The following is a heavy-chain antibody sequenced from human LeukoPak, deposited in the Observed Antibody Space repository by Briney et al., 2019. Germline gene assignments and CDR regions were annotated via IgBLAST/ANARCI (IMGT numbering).Heavy chain of an antibody. Sequence: PGGSLRLSCAASGFTFSSYSMNWVRQAPGKGLEWVSSISSSSSYIYYADSVKSRFTISRDNAKNSLYLQMNSLRAEDTAVYYCARDLSVAGRTYYFDYWGQGTLVTVSS. CDR1: GFTFSSYS. CDR3: ARDLSVAGRTYYFDY. V-gene: IGHV3-21*01. D-gene: IGHD6-19*01. J-gene: IGHJ4*02. CDR2: ISSSSSYI.